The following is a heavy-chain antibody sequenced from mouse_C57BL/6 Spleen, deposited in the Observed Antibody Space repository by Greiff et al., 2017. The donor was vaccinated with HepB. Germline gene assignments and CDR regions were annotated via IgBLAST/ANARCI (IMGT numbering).Heavy chain of an antibody. CDR1: GYTFTSYW. Sequence: QVQLQQPGTELVKPGASVKLSCKASGYTFTSYWMHWVKQRPGQGLEWIGNINPSNGDTNYNEKFKSKATLTVDKSSSTAYMKLSSLTSEDSAVYYCARSRWLLQIYFDYWGQGTTLTVSS. CDR2: INPSNGDT. D-gene: IGHD2-3*01. CDR3: ARSRWLLQIYFDY. J-gene: IGHJ2*01. V-gene: IGHV1-53*01.